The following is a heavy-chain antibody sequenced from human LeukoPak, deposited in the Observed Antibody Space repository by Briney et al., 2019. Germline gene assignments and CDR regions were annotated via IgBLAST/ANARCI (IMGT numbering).Heavy chain of an antibody. CDR3: ARVIGGYDFWSGYYPNYYYYGMDV. CDR1: GGTFSSYA. CDR2: TNTNTGNP. Sequence: GSSVKVSCKASGGTFSSYAISWVRQAPGQGLEWMGWTNTNTGNPTYAQGFTGRFVFSLDTSVSTAYLQICSLKAEDTAVYYCARVIGGYDFWSGYYPNYYYYGMDVWAKGPRSPSP. J-gene: IGHJ6*02. D-gene: IGHD3-3*01. V-gene: IGHV7-4-1*01.